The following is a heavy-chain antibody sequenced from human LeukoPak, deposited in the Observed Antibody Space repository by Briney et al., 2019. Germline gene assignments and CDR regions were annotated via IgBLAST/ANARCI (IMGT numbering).Heavy chain of an antibody. V-gene: IGHV1-8*01. CDR2: MNPNSGNT. D-gene: IGHD6-19*01. J-gene: IGHJ4*02. CDR3: ARGQPSIAVAGTRDY. Sequence: ASVTVSCKASGYTFTSYDINWVRQAPGQGLEWMGWMNPNSGNTGYAQKFQGRVTMTRNTSISTAYMELSSLRSEDTAVYYCARGQPSIAVAGTRDYWGQGTLVTVSS. CDR1: GYTFTSYD.